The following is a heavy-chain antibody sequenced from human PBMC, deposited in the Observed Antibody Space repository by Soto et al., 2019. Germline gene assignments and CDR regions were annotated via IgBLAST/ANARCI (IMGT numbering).Heavy chain of an antibody. CDR1: GGTFSSYD. CDR3: ARPTVTTMGWFGP. J-gene: IGHJ5*02. V-gene: IGHV1-8*02. Sequence: ASVKVSCKASGGTFSSYDINWVRQATGQGLEWMGWMNPNSGNTGYAQKFQGRVTMTRNTSISTAYMELSSLRSEDTAVYYCARPTVTTMGWFGPWGQGTLVTVSS. CDR2: MNPNSGNT. D-gene: IGHD4-4*01.